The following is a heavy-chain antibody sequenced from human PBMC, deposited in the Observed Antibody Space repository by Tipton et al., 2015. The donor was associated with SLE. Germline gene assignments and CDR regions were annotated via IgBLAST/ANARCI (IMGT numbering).Heavy chain of an antibody. V-gene: IGHV4-31*03. D-gene: IGHD6-6*01. CDR3: ARDTRDSSSSLDV. Sequence: TLSLTCTVSGGSISSGGYYCSWIRPHPGKGLVWIGYIYYSGSTYYNPSLKSRVTISVDTSKNQFSLKLSSVTAADTAVYYCARDTRDSSSSLDVWGQGTTVTVSS. CDR2: IYYSGST. CDR1: GGSISSGGYY. J-gene: IGHJ6*02.